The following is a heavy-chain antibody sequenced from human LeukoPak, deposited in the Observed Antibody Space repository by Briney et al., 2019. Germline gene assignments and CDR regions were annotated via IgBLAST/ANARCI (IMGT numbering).Heavy chain of an antibody. D-gene: IGHD1-26*01. J-gene: IGHJ6*02. CDR1: GGSFSGYY. CDR2: INHSGST. V-gene: IGHV4-34*01. Sequence: SETLSLTCAVYGGSFSGYYWSWIRQPPGKGLEWIGEINHSGSTNYNPSLKSRVTISVDTSKNQFSLKLSSVTAADTAVYYCARVVVGATINYYYYGVDVWGQGTTVTVSS. CDR3: ARVVVGATINYYYYGVDV.